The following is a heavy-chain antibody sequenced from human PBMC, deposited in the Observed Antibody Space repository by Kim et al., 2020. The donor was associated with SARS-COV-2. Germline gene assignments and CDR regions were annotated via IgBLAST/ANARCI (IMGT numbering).Heavy chain of an antibody. D-gene: IGHD1-20*01. CDR3: VKEMSGYKWNSYDS. J-gene: IGHJ4*02. V-gene: IGHV3-43*01. CDR1: GFKFDDFS. Sequence: GGSLRLSCAASGFKFDDFSMHWVRQAPGMGLEWVSLISRDSRATFYADSVKGRFTISRDNSKNSLYLQMNSLGIEDTALYFCVKEMSGYKWNSYDSWGQG. CDR2: ISRDSRAT.